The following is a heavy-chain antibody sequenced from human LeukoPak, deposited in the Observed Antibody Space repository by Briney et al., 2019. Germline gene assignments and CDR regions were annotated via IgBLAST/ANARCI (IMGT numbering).Heavy chain of an antibody. Sequence: ASVTVSCKASGYTFSNYAISWVRQAPGQGLEWMGWISPKSGRGSYANNFQGRVTMTTDTSTSTVYMELTSLTSDDTAVYHCARDVVTDYYWWFDPWGQGTLVTVSS. CDR2: ISPKSGRG. CDR1: GYTFSNYA. J-gene: IGHJ5*02. V-gene: IGHV1-18*04. D-gene: IGHD3-9*01. CDR3: ARDVVTDYYWWFDP.